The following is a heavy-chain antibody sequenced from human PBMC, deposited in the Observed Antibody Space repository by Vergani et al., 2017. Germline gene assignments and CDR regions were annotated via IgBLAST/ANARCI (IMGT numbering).Heavy chain of an antibody. CDR3: ATVMAETDNLYYYYYMDV. D-gene: IGHD1-20*01. J-gene: IGHJ6*03. CDR2: FDPEDGET. Sequence: QVQLVQSGAEVKKPGASVKVSCKVSGYTLTELSMHWVRQAPGKGLEWMGGFDPEDGETIYAQKFQGRVTMTEDTSTDTAYMELSSLGSEDTAVYYCATVMAETDNLYYYYYMDVWGKGTTVTVSS. V-gene: IGHV1-24*01. CDR1: GYTLTELS.